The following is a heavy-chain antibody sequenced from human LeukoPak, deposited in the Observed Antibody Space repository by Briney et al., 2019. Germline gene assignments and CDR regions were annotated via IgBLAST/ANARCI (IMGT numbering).Heavy chain of an antibody. D-gene: IGHD6-19*01. CDR2: ISSSSSYI. J-gene: IGHJ4*02. V-gene: IGHV3-21*01. Sequence: GGSLRLSCAASGFTFSSYSMNWVRQAPGKGLEWVSSISSSSSYIYYADSVKGRFTISRDNAKNSLYLQMNSLRAEDTAVYYCARVLTSGWYSTDYWGQGTLVTVSS. CDR3: ARVLTSGWYSTDY. CDR1: GFTFSSYS.